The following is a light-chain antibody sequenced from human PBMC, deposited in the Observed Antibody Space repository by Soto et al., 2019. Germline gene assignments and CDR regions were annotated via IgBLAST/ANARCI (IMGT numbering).Light chain of an antibody. J-gene: IGKJ4*01. CDR1: QGISNF. CDR3: QKYNSAPSLT. V-gene: IGKV1-27*01. CDR2: AAS. Sequence: DIQMTQCPSSLSASVGDRVTITCRASQGISNFLAWYQQRPGKVPKVLIYAASTLQSGVPSRFSGSGSGTDFTLTISSLQPEDVATYYCQKYNSAPSLTFGGGTKVEIK.